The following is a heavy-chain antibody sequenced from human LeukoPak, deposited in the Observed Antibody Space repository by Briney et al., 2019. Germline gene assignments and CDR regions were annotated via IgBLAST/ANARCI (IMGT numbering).Heavy chain of an antibody. V-gene: IGHV1-69*06. CDR1: GGTFSSYA. CDR2: IIPIFGTA. J-gene: IGHJ6*03. CDR3: ARIRSYYYYCYMDV. Sequence: SVKVSCKASGGTFSSYAISWVRQAPGQGLEWMGGIIPIFGTANYAQKFQGRVTITADKSTSTAYMELSSLRSEDTAVYYCARIRSYYYYCYMDVWGKGTTVTVSS.